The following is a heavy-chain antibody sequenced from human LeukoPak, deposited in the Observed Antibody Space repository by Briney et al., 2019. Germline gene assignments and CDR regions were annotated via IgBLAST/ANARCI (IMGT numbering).Heavy chain of an antibody. CDR3: ARAGYSYGTGYYFDY. D-gene: IGHD5-18*01. CDR1: GGSFSGYY. Sequence: KPSETLSLTCAVYGGSFSGYYWSWIRLPPGKGLEWIGYIYYTGATYYNPSLKSRVTISLDTSKNQFSLKLSSVTAADAAVYYCARAGYSYGTGYYFDYWGQGALVTVSS. V-gene: IGHV4-59*01. J-gene: IGHJ4*02. CDR2: IYYTGAT.